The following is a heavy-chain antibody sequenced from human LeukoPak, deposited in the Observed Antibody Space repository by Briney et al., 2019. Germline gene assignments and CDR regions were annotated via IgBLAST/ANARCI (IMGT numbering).Heavy chain of an antibody. CDR1: GYTFTRYY. CDR3: ARPLGRCSSTSCYTAGGYWFDP. CDR2: INPNSGGT. D-gene: IGHD2-2*02. J-gene: IGHJ5*02. Sequence: ASVKVSCKASGYTFTRYYMHWVRQAPGQGLEWMGWINPNSGGTNYAQKFQGRVTMTRDTSISTAYMELSRLRSDDTAVYYCARPLGRCSSTSCYTAGGYWFDPWGQGTLVTVSS. V-gene: IGHV1-2*02.